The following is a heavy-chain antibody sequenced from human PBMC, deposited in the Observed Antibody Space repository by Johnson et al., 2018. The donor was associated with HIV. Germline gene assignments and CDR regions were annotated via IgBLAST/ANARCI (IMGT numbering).Heavy chain of an antibody. Sequence: VQLVESGGGLVQPGGSLRLSCAASGFTFSSYDMHWVRQATGKGLEWVSVIYSGGSTYYADSVKGRFTISRDNAKNSLYLQMNSLRAEDTAVYYCALTSYYDSRGAFDIWGQGTMVTVSS. CDR3: ALTSYYDSRGAFDI. D-gene: IGHD3-22*01. J-gene: IGHJ3*02. V-gene: IGHV3-66*01. CDR1: GFTFSSYD. CDR2: IYSGGST.